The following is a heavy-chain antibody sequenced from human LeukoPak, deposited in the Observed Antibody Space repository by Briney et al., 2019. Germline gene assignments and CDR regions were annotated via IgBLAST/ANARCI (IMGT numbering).Heavy chain of an antibody. D-gene: IGHD5-18*01. J-gene: IGHJ4*02. V-gene: IGHV5-51*01. CDR3: ARRDTAMVNFDY. Sequence: GESLKISCKGSGYSFSSYWIGWLRQMPGKGLEWMGIIFPGDSDTRYSPSFQGQVTISADKSISTAYLQWSSLKASDTAMYYCARRDTAMVNFDYWGQGTLVTVSS. CDR2: IFPGDSDT. CDR1: GYSFSSYW.